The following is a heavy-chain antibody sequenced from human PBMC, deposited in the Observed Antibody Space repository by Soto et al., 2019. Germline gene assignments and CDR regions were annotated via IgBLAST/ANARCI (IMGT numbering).Heavy chain of an antibody. Sequence: SVKVSCKASGGTFSSYTISWVRQAPGQGLEWMGRIIPILGIANYAQKFQGRVTITADESTSTAYMELSSLRSEDTAVYYCASLSSSWSPNFDYWGQGTLVTVSS. CDR1: GGTFSSYT. CDR2: IIPILGIA. V-gene: IGHV1-69*02. CDR3: ASLSSSWSPNFDY. J-gene: IGHJ4*02. D-gene: IGHD6-13*01.